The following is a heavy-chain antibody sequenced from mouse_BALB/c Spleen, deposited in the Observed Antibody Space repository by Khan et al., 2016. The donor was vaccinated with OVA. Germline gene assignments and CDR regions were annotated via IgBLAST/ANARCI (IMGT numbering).Heavy chain of an antibody. J-gene: IGHJ2*01. CDR3: KSDRIDY. D-gene: IGHD2-14*01. V-gene: IGHV1-7*01. Sequence: QVQLQQSGAELAKPGASVKMSCKASGYTFTTYWMHWVKQRPGQGLEWIGYINPTSGYTDYNEKFKDRATLSADKSSSTAYMQLSSLTSEDSAVYSYKSDRIDYWGQGTTLTVSS. CDR1: GYTFTTYW. CDR2: INPTSGYT.